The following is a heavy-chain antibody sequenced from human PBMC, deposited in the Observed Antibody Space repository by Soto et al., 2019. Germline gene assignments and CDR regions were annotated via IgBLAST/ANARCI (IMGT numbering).Heavy chain of an antibody. CDR2: ISVSVGST. CDR1: GCPFAPST. J-gene: IGHJ4*02. CDR3: AKRDVPHSTSNAYFYDH. D-gene: IGHD2-21*02. V-gene: IGHV3-23*01. Sequence: EVQLLQSGGGLVQPGGSLTLSCGVSGCPFAPSTMSWVRQAPGKGLEWVSTISVSVGSTYSADSVQGRFTVSSDISDNTLFLRMTSLTADDTAVYFCAKRDVPHSTSNAYFYDHWGRGVLVTVSS.